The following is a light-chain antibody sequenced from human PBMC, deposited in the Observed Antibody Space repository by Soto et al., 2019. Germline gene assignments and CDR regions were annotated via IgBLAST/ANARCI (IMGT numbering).Light chain of an antibody. CDR3: SAYSDIDTKV. V-gene: IGLV2-14*03. CDR1: SSDVGAYIY. CDR2: EVN. J-gene: IGLJ1*01. Sequence: QSVLTQPASVSGSPGQSITISCGGTSSDVGAYIYVSWYQQFPGKAPKLIPYEVNNRPSGVSNRFSGSKSETTASLTISGLQPEDEADYYCSAYSDIDTKVFGTGTKVTVL.